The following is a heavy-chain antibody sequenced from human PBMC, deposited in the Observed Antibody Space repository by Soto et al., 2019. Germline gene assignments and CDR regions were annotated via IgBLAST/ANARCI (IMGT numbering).Heavy chain of an antibody. CDR3: AKDNCISTSCYARYYYYGMDV. CDR2: ISFDGSNK. V-gene: IGHV3-30*18. Sequence: QVQLVESGGGVVQPGRSLRLSCAASGFTFSSYGMHWVRQAPGKGLEWVAVISFDGSNKYYADSVKGRFTISRDNSTNTLYLQMNSLRAEDTAVYYCAKDNCISTSCYARYYYYGMDVWGQGTTVTVSS. D-gene: IGHD2-2*01. CDR1: GFTFSSYG. J-gene: IGHJ6*02.